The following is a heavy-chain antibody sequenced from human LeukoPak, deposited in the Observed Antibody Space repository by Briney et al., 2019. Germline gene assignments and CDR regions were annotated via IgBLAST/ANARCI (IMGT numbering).Heavy chain of an antibody. D-gene: IGHD2-21*01. CDR1: GFTFSSPW. J-gene: IGHJ4*02. CDR2: ISGSGGST. V-gene: IGHV3-23*01. Sequence: GRSMRLSCAASGFTFSSPWMSWVRQAPGKGLEWVSVISGSGGSTYYADSVKDRFTISRDNSKNTLYLQMNSLRAEDTAVYYCAKFLPTHIVVANYYFDYWGQGTLVTVSS. CDR3: AKFLPTHIVVANYYFDY.